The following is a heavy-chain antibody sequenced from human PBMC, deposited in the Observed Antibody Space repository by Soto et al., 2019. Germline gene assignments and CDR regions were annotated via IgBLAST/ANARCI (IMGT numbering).Heavy chain of an antibody. CDR3: ARDLYGSAWCNGFGS. Sequence: QVQLVESGGGVVQPGRSLRLSCAASGFTLSTYGMHWVRQAPGKGLEWVAMISHDGSENYYTESVRGRFTISRDNSKNPLELHVGSLRAEDTAVYYCARDLYGSAWCNGFGSWGQGTLVTVSS. J-gene: IGHJ5*01. D-gene: IGHD6-19*01. CDR2: ISHDGSEN. V-gene: IGHV3-30*03. CDR1: GFTLSTYG.